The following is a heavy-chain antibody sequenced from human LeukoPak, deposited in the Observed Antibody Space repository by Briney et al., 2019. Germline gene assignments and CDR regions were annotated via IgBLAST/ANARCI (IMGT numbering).Heavy chain of an antibody. CDR2: IYYSGST. Sequence: PSETLSLTCTVSGGSISSYYWSWIRQPPGKGLEWIGYIYYSGSTNYNPSLKSRVTIPVDTSKNQFSLKLSSVTAADTAVYYCARDGGSWYGDYFDYWGQGTLVTVSS. D-gene: IGHD6-13*01. CDR3: ARDGGSWYGDYFDY. J-gene: IGHJ4*02. CDR1: GGSISSYY. V-gene: IGHV4-59*01.